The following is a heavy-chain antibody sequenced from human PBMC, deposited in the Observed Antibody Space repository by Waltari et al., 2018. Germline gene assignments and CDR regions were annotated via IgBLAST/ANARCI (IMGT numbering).Heavy chain of an antibody. CDR3: ARDPTRITIFGVVILSYGMDV. CDR1: GFTFSSYS. D-gene: IGHD3-3*01. CDR2: ISSSSSTI. J-gene: IGHJ6*02. Sequence: EVQLVESGGGLVQPGGSLRLSCAASGFTFSSYSMNWVRQAPGTGLEWVSYISSSSSTIYYADSVKGRFTISRDNAKNSLYLQMNSLRAEDTAVYYCARDPTRITIFGVVILSYGMDVWGQGTTVTVSS. V-gene: IGHV3-48*01.